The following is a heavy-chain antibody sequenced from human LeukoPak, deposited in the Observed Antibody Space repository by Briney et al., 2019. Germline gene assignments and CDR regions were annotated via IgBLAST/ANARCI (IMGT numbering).Heavy chain of an antibody. CDR3: ATDYCSSTSCYWGYFDY. D-gene: IGHD2-2*01. CDR1: GFTFSSYG. CDR2: IWYDGSNK. V-gene: IGHV3-33*01. Sequence: GGSLRLSCAASGFTFSSYGMHWVRQAPGKGLEWVAVIWYDGSNKYYADSVKGRFTISRDNSKNTLYLQMNSLRAEDTAVYYCATDYCSSTSCYWGYFDYWGQGTLVTVSS. J-gene: IGHJ4*02.